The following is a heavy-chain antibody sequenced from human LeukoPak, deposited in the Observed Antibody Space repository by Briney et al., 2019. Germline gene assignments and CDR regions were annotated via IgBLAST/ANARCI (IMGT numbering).Heavy chain of an antibody. CDR1: GFTFSSYG. D-gene: IGHD2-15*01. Sequence: PGGSLRLSCAASGFTFSSYGMHWVRQAPGKGLEWVAVISYDGSNKYYADSVKGRFTISRDNSKNTLYLQMNSLRAEDTAVYYCAKARDYSPFDYWGQGTLVTVSS. V-gene: IGHV3-30*18. CDR3: AKARDYSPFDY. J-gene: IGHJ4*02. CDR2: ISYDGSNK.